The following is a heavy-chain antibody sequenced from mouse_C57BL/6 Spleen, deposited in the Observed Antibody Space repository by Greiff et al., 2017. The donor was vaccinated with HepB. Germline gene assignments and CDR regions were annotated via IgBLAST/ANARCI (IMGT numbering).Heavy chain of an antibody. D-gene: IGHD4-1*01. Sequence: VQVVESGAELVRPGTSVKVSCKASGYAFTNYLIEWVKQRPGQGLEWIGVINPGSGGTNYNEKFKGKATLTADKSSSTAYMQLSSLTSEDSAVYFCARLGRRGYAMDYWGQGTSVTVSS. CDR2: INPGSGGT. V-gene: IGHV1-54*01. J-gene: IGHJ4*01. CDR1: GYAFTNYL. CDR3: ARLGRRGYAMDY.